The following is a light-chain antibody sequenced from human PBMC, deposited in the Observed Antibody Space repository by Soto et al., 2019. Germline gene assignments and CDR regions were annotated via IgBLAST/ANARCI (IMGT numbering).Light chain of an antibody. Sequence: QSVLTQPASVFGSPGQSITISCTGTSSDVGGYNYVSWYQHHPGKAPKLMIYDVSNRPSGVSNRFSGSKSGNTASLTISGLQAEDVADYYCNSYTSTSTSYVFGTGTKLTVL. CDR2: DVS. CDR1: SSDVGGYNY. V-gene: IGLV2-14*03. CDR3: NSYTSTSTSYV. J-gene: IGLJ1*01.